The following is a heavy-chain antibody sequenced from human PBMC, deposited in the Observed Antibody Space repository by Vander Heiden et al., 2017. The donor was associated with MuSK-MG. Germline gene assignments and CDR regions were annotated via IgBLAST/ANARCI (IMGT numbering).Heavy chain of an antibody. D-gene: IGHD2-2*01. CDR2: INPNSGGT. CDR1: GYTFTGYY. V-gene: IGHV1-2*06. CDR3: AREEWSEYQPLPEGYFDY. Sequence: QVQLVQSGAEVKKPGASVKVSCKASGYTFTGYYMHWVRQAPGQGLEWMGRINPNSGGTNYAQKFQGRVTMTRDTSISTAYMELSRLRSDDTAVYYCAREEWSEYQPLPEGYFDYWGQGTLVTVSS. J-gene: IGHJ4*02.